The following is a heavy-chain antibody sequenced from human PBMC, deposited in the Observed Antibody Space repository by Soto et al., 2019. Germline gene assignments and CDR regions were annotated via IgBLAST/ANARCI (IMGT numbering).Heavy chain of an antibody. Sequence: QVQLVQSGAEVKKPGSSVKVSCKASGGTFSSYAISWVRQAPGQGLEWMGGIIPIFGTANYAQKFQGRVTITADESTSTAYMELSSLRSEDTAVYYCARDLIAAAGRRGSHGFDDYWDQGTLVTVSS. D-gene: IGHD6-13*01. V-gene: IGHV1-69*01. CDR1: GGTFSSYA. CDR3: ARDLIAAAGRRGSHGFDDY. CDR2: IIPIFGTA. J-gene: IGHJ4*02.